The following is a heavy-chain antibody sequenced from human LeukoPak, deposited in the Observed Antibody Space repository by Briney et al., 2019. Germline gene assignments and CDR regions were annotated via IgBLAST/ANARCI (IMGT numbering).Heavy chain of an antibody. D-gene: IGHD2-2*01. CDR1: GFTFSSYG. CDR3: ARNLRIGVDSPNRFDP. CDR2: IWYDGSNK. Sequence: GGSLRLSCAASGFTFSSYGMHWVRQAPGKGLEWVAVIWYDGSNKYYADSVKGRFTISRDNSKNTLYLQMNSLRAEDTAVYYCARNLRIGVDSPNRFDPWGQGTLVTVSS. V-gene: IGHV3-33*01. J-gene: IGHJ5*02.